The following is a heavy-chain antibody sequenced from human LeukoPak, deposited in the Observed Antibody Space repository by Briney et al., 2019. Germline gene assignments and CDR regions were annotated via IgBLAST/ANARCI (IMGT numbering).Heavy chain of an antibody. CDR2: IYYRGST. CDR1: GGSISSGGYY. D-gene: IGHD3-3*01. V-gene: IGHV4-39*01. J-gene: IGHJ4*02. Sequence: SQTLSLTCSVSGGSISSGGYYWSWIRQPPGKGLEWIGSIYYRGSTYYNPSLKSRVTISVDTSKNQFSLKLSSVTAADTAVYYCARPDLGPLGYYDFWSGYARDYWGQGTLVTVSS. CDR3: ARPDLGPLGYYDFWSGYARDY.